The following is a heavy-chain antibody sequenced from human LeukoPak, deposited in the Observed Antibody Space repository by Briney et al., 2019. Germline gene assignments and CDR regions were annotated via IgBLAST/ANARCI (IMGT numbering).Heavy chain of an antibody. J-gene: IGHJ5*02. CDR2: IYYSGST. CDR1: GGSISSYY. Sequence: PSETLSLTCTVSGGSISSYYWSWIRQPPGKGLEWIGYIYYSGSTNYNPSLKSRVTISVDTSKNQFSLKLSSVTAADTAVYYCASSITMARELLFDPWGQGTLVTVSS. D-gene: IGHD3-10*01. CDR3: ASSITMARELLFDP. V-gene: IGHV4-59*01.